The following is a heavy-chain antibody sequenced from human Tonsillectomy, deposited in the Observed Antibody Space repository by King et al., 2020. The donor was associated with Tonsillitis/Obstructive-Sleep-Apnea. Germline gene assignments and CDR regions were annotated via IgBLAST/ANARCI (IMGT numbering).Heavy chain of an antibody. V-gene: IGHV4-59*12. CDR1: GGSISTYY. J-gene: IGHJ4*02. Sequence: VPLQESGPGLVKPSETLSVTCSVSGGSISTYYWNWIRQPPGKRLEWIGYVFHSGTTKYNPSLKSRVSISVDTSRNQVSLTLNSVTAADTAVYFCAKSLYADNTFDHWGLGTLVSVSS. CDR3: AKSLYADNTFDH. CDR2: VFHSGTT. D-gene: IGHD4/OR15-4a*01.